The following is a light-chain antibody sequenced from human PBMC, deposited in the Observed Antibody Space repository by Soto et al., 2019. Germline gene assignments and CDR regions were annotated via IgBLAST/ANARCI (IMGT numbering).Light chain of an antibody. J-gene: IGKJ2*01. V-gene: IGKV3-20*01. CDR2: GVS. Sequence: EIVLTQSPATLSLSPGEGASLSCRASQNISTYLAWYQQRPGQVPRLLIYGVSSRATGIPDRFSGSGSGTDFTLTISRLEPEDFAVYYCQQYGSSPPKYTFGQGTKLEIK. CDR1: QNISTY. CDR3: QQYGSSPPKYT.